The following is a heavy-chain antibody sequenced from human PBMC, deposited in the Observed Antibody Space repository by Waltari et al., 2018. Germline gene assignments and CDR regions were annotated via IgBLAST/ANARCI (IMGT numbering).Heavy chain of an antibody. CDR2: IYYSGRT. D-gene: IGHD1-26*01. V-gene: IGHV4-30-4*08. Sequence: QVQLQESGPGLVKPSQTLSLHCTVSVGSISRGDYYWSSLRQPPWKGLEWIGYIYYSGRTYYNPYLKSRVTISVDTSKNQCSLKLSSVTAADTAVYYCAREQWELKLFDYWGQGTLVTVSS. CDR3: AREQWELKLFDY. CDR1: VGSISRGDYY. J-gene: IGHJ4*02.